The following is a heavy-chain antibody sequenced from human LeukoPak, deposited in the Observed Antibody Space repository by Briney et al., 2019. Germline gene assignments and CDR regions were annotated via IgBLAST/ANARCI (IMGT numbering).Heavy chain of an antibody. Sequence: SETLSLTCTVSGYSISSGYYWGWIRQPPGKGLEWIGNIYHSGNTYYNPSLKSRVTISLDTSKNQFSLKLSSVTAADTAVYYCARVLITQVDLEWLITKPQYFDYWGQGTLVTVSS. D-gene: IGHD3-3*01. CDR2: IYHSGNT. CDR1: GYSISSGYY. CDR3: ARVLITQVDLEWLITKPQYFDY. V-gene: IGHV4-38-2*02. J-gene: IGHJ4*02.